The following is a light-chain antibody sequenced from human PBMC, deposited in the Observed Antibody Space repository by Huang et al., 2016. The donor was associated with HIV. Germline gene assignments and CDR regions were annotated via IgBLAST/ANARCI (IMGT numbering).Light chain of an antibody. CDR3: QQRSSGVT. J-gene: IGKJ4*01. CDR2: DTS. V-gene: IGKV3-11*01. CDR1: QSVGNY. Sequence: IVLTQSPATLSWYLGERVTLSCRASQSVGNYIAWYQQHPGQSPRLLIYDTSNRATGTPVRCSGSGSGTDFALTISNLESEDFAVYYCQQRSSGVTFGGGTKVQVK.